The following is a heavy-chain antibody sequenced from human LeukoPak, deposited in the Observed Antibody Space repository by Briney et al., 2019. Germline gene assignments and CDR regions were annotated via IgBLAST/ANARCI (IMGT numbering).Heavy chain of an antibody. J-gene: IGHJ4*02. Sequence: GSLRLSCTASGFTFSTYSMNWLRLAPGKGLEWVSSISPDSNYKYYVDSVKGRFTISRDNAKSSLYLQMNSPRAEDTAVYYCVRGGYRGFDYEYWGQGTLVTVSS. CDR1: GFTFSTYS. D-gene: IGHD5-12*01. CDR2: ISPDSNYK. CDR3: VRGGYRGFDYEY. V-gene: IGHV3-21*01.